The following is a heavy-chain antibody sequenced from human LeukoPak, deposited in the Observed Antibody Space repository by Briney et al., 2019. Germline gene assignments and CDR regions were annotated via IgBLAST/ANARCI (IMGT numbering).Heavy chain of an antibody. D-gene: IGHD3-9*01. V-gene: IGHV1-2*02. CDR2: INPNSGGT. J-gene: IGHJ6*02. CDR3: ARVPLRYFDWLLRDAYYYYYGMDA. Sequence: ASVKVSCKASGYTFTGYYMHWVRQAPGQGLEWMGWINPNSGGTNYAQKFQGRVTMTRDTSISTAYMELSRLRSDDTAVYYCARVPLRYFDWLLRDAYYYYYGMDAWGQGTTVTVSS. CDR1: GYTFTGYY.